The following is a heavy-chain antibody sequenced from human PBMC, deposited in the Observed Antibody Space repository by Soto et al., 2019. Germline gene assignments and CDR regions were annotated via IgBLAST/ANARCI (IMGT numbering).Heavy chain of an antibody. CDR3: ARGGNGDNVGYWYFDL. CDR2: INPGGVST. V-gene: IGHV1-46*01. Sequence: QVQLVQSGAEVKKPGASVEVSCKASGYTFTTYYIHWVRHAPGQGLEWMGVINPGGVSTKYAQKFQDRVTMTSGTSTSTVYMELSSLRYEDTAVYFCARGGNGDNVGYWYFDLWGRGTQVTVSP. J-gene: IGHJ2*01. D-gene: IGHD4-17*01. CDR1: GYTFTTYY.